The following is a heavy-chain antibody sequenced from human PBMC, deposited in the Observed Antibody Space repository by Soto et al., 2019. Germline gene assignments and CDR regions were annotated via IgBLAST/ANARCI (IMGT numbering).Heavy chain of an antibody. CDR2: ISISSSDR. CDR3: ATKVGDDFDH. CDR1: GFTLRTYT. Sequence: PGGSLRLSCAASGFTLRTYTMNWVRQAPGKGLEWVSSISISSSDRYYADSVRGRFTISRDNAKNALYLQMNSLRADDTAVYYCATKVGDDFDHWGQGTLVTVSS. V-gene: IGHV3-21*06. J-gene: IGHJ4*02.